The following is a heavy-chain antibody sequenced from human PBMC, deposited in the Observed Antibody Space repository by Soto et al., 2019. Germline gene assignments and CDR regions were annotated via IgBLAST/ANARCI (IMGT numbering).Heavy chain of an antibody. D-gene: IGHD2-2*01. Sequence: ASVKVSCKASGYTFTSYDINWVRQATGQGLEWMGWMNPNSGNTGYAQKFQGRVTMTRNTSISTAYMELSSLRSEDTAVYYCARGLVEVVPAADGGGVPSGFDYWGQGTLVTVSS. CDR2: MNPNSGNT. CDR1: GYTFTSYD. V-gene: IGHV1-8*01. CDR3: ARGLVEVVPAADGGGVPSGFDY. J-gene: IGHJ4*02.